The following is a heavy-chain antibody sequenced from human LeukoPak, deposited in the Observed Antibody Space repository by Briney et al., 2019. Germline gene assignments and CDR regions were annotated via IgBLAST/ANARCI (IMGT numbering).Heavy chain of an antibody. D-gene: IGHD4-17*01. CDR1: GFTVSSKY. CDR3: ARVGGDQVGY. CDR2: IYNNGNT. J-gene: IGHJ4*02. V-gene: IGHV3-53*01. Sequence: PGGSLRLSCAASGFTVSSKYMSWVRQAPGKGLEWVSVIYNNGNTHYADSVKGRFTISRDNSKNTLYLQMNRLRAEDTAVYYCARVGGDQVGYWGQGTLVTVSS.